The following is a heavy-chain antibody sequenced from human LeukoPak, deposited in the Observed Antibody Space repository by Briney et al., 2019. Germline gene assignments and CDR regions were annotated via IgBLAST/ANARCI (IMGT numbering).Heavy chain of an antibody. Sequence: ASVKVSCKASGYVFNPFGFNWVRQAPGQGLEWMGWISGYNGDTKYAQKIQGRVTLTTDSSASTAYMELRTLRSDDTAIYYCARDRDLIGVTTTRLDYWGQGTLVTVSS. CDR2: ISGYNGDT. J-gene: IGHJ4*02. V-gene: IGHV1-18*04. D-gene: IGHD6-19*01. CDR3: ARDRDLIGVTTTRLDY. CDR1: GYVFNPFG.